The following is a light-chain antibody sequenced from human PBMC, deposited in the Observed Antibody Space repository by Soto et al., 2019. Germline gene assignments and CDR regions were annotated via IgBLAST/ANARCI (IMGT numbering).Light chain of an antibody. CDR2: GAS. Sequence: EIVLTQSPGTLSLSPGERATLSCRASQSVSKYLAWYQQKPGQAPMVLIYGASSRATGIPDRFSGSGSGTDFTLTISRLEPEDSAVYYCHQYGTSPWTLGQGTKVEIK. CDR3: HQYGTSPWT. V-gene: IGKV3-20*01. J-gene: IGKJ1*01. CDR1: QSVSKY.